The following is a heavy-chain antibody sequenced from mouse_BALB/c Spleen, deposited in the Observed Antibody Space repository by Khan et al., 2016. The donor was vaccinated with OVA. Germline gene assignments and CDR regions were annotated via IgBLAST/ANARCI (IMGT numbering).Heavy chain of an antibody. D-gene: IGHD2-10*01. V-gene: IGHV5-17*02. CDR2: ISSGSNTT. J-gene: IGHJ4*01. Sequence: EVELVESGGGLVQPGGSRKLSCAASGFTFSSFGMHWVRQAPEKGLEWVAYISSGSNTTYYADTVKGRFTISRDNPKNTLFLQMTSLRSEDTAMYYCARSSYGKPMDYGGQGTSVTVSS. CDR1: GFTFSSFG. CDR3: ARSSYGKPMDY.